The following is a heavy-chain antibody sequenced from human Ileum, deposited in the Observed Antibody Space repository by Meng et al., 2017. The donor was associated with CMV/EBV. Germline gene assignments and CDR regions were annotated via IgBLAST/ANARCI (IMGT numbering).Heavy chain of an antibody. CDR3: AFTYYNDPGYFQY. D-gene: IGHD3-22*01. Sequence: VQLVQSGVEVKKPGASVKVSCRTSGYDFSSYGISWMRQAPGQGLEWMGWINTDNGDTYYAQKFEHRVTVTTDTSTSTTYMDLRSLRSDDTAMYYCAFTYYNDPGYFQYWGQGTLVTVSS. CDR2: INTDNGDT. CDR1: GYDFSSYG. J-gene: IGHJ1*01. V-gene: IGHV1-18*01.